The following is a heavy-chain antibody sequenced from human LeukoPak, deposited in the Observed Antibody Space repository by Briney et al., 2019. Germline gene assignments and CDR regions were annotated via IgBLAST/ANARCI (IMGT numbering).Heavy chain of an antibody. CDR3: ARDDYGDYFDY. CDR2: INSDGSST. D-gene: IGHD4-17*01. J-gene: IGHJ4*02. CDR1: GFTYSSYW. V-gene: IGHV3-74*01. Sequence: PGGSLRLSCAVSGFTYSSYWMQWVRQAPGKALVWVSRINSDGSSTSYADSVKGRFTISRDNAKNTLYLQMNSLRAEDTAVYYCARDDYGDYFDYWGQGTLVTVSS.